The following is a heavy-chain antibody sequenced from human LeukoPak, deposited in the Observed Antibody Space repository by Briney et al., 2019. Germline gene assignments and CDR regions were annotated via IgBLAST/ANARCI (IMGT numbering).Heavy chain of an antibody. J-gene: IGHJ3*02. V-gene: IGHV4-59*08. CDR3: ARDHWNYAPQRTTPYEDDAFDI. CDR2: ISHSGTT. CDR1: GGSISSYS. Sequence: SETLSLTCIVSGGSISSYSWNWIRQSPGKGLEWVGYISHSGTTSYNSSLKSRVTISVDTSKNQLSLKLTSVTAADTAVYYCARDHWNYAPQRTTPYEDDAFDIWGQGTMVTVSS. D-gene: IGHD1-7*01.